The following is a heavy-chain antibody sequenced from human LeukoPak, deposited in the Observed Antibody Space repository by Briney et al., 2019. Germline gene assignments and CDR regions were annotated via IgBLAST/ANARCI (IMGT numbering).Heavy chain of an antibody. D-gene: IGHD3-22*01. CDR2: IYSGGST. Sequence: GGSLRLSCAASGFTVSSKYMSWVRQAPGKGLEWVSVIYSGGSTYYADSVKGRFTISRDNSKNTLYLQMNSLRAEDTAVYYCARDTYYYDSSGYYYDAFDIWGQGTMVTVS. CDR3: ARDTYYYDSSGYYYDAFDI. J-gene: IGHJ3*02. V-gene: IGHV3-66*01. CDR1: GFTVSSKY.